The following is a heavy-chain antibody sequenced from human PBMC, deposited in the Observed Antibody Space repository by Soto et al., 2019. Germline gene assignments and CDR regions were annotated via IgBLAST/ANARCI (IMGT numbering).Heavy chain of an antibody. CDR2: INAGNGNT. V-gene: IGHV1-3*01. D-gene: IGHD3-22*01. J-gene: IGHJ3*02. Sequence: GASVKVSCKASGVAFTSYSMYWARHSPGQRLEWMGWINAGNGNTKYSQKFQGRVTITRDTSASTAYMELSSLRSEDTAVYYCARVHMIVVVDDAFDIWGQGTMVTVSS. CDR3: ARVHMIVVVDDAFDI. CDR1: GVAFTSYS.